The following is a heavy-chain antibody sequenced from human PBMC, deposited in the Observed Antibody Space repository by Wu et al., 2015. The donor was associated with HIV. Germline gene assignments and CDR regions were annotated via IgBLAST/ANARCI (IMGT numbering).Heavy chain of an antibody. J-gene: IGHJ4*02. CDR1: GYTFTGYY. Sequence: QVQLVQSGAEVKKPGASVKVSCKASGYTFTGYYMHWVRQAPGQGLEWMGWINPLFDAPSYAQKFQGRVTITADESTSTAYMELSGLRSEDTAVYYCARLGRNSYGKYFDYWGQGTLVTVSS. V-gene: IGHV1-69*01. CDR2: INPLFDAP. D-gene: IGHD1-26*01. CDR3: ARLGRNSYGKYFDY.